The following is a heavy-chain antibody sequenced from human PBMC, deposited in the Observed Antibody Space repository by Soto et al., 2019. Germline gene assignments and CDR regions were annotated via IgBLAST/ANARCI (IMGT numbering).Heavy chain of an antibody. D-gene: IGHD3-3*01. J-gene: IGHJ6*02. CDR2: IIPIFGTA. CDR1: GGTFSSYA. CDR3: ARGILLITIFGVVTPKDYYYYGMDV. V-gene: IGHV1-69*13. Sequence: ASVKVSCKASGGTFSSYAISWLRQAPGQGLEWMGGIIPIFGTANYEQKFQGRVTITADESTSTAYMELSSLRSEDTAVYYCARGILLITIFGVVTPKDYYYYGMDVWGQGTTVTVSS.